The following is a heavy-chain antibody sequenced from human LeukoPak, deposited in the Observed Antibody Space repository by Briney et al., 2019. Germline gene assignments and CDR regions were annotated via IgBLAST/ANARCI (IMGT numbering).Heavy chain of an antibody. CDR1: GFTFSSYG. CDR3: AKDQSGYDTGWFDP. V-gene: IGHV3-30*02. CDR2: IRYDGSNK. Sequence: PGGSLRLSCAASGFTFSSYGMHWVRQAPGKGLEWVAFIRYDGSNKYYADSVKGRFTISRDNSKNTLYLQMNSLRAEDTAVYYCAKDQSGYDTGWFDPWSQGTLVTVSS. J-gene: IGHJ5*02. D-gene: IGHD5-12*01.